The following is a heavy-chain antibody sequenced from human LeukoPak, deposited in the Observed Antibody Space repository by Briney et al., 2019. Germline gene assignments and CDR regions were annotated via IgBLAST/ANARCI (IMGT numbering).Heavy chain of an antibody. CDR2: INHSGST. J-gene: IGHJ4*02. CDR1: GGSFSGYY. Sequence: SETLSLTCAVYGGSFSGYYWSWLRQPPGKGLEWMGEINHSGSTNYNPSLKSRVTISVDTSKNQFSLKLSSVAAADTAVYYCAREIIRFSSGWFDYWGQGTLVTVSS. D-gene: IGHD6-19*01. CDR3: AREIIRFSSGWFDY. V-gene: IGHV4-34*01.